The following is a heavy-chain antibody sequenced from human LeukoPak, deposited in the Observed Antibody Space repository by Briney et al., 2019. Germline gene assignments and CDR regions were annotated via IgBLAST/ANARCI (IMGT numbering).Heavy chain of an antibody. CDR2: MNPNSGNT. J-gene: IGHJ4*02. CDR3: ARDYDFWSGYPN. D-gene: IGHD3-3*01. V-gene: IGHV1-8*01. CDR1: GYTFTSYD. Sequence: ASVKVSCKASGYTFTSYDINWVRQATGQGLEWMGWMNPNSGNTGYAQKFQGRVTVTRNTSISTAYMELSRLRSDDTAVYYCARDYDFWSGYPNWGQGTLVTVSS.